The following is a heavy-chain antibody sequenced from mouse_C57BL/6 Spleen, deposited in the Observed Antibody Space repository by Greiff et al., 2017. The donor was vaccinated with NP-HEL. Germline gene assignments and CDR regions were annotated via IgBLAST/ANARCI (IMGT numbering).Heavy chain of an antibody. J-gene: IGHJ3*01. D-gene: IGHD1-1*01. CDR2: INPGSGGT. CDR3: ARGEYYGTWFAY. V-gene: IGHV1-54*01. CDR1: GYAFTNYL. Sequence: QVQLKQSGAELVRPGTSVKVSCKASGYAFTNYLIEWVKQRPGQGLEWIGVINPGSGGTNYNEKFKGKATLTADKSSSTAYMQLSSLTSEDSAVYFCARGEYYGTWFAYWGQGTLVTVSA.